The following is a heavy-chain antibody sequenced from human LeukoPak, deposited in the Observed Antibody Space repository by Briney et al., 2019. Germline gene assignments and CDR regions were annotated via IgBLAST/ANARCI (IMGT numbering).Heavy chain of an antibody. V-gene: IGHV4-38-2*02. CDR1: GYSISSGY. D-gene: IGHD6-13*01. CDR2: IYHSGST. CDR3: ARSDVAAAGTVNY. Sequence: SETLSLTCTVSGYSISSGYWRWIRQPPGKGREWIGSIYHSGSTYYNPSLKSRVTISVDTSKNQFSLKLSSVTAADTAVYYCARSDVAAAGTVNYWGQGTLVTVSS. J-gene: IGHJ4*02.